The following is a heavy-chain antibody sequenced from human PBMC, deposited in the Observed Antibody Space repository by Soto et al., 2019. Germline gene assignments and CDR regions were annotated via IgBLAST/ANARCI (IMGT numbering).Heavy chain of an antibody. V-gene: IGHV3-11*01. D-gene: IGHD6-19*01. J-gene: IGHJ5*02. CDR2: ISSSGSTI. Sequence: QVQLVESGGGLVKPGGSLRLSCAASGFTFSDYYMSWIRQAPGKGLEWVSYISSSGSTIYYADSVKGRFTISRDNAKNSLYLQMNSLRAEDTAVYYCARDHSSSGWYFGINHKEMNWFDPWGQGTLVTVSS. CDR1: GFTFSDYY. CDR3: ARDHSSSGWYFGINHKEMNWFDP.